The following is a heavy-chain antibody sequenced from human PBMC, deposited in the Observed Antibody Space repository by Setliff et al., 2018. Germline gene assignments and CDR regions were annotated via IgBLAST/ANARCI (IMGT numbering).Heavy chain of an antibody. CDR3: FGAGTCSY. CDR1: GGFTSSFYW. D-gene: IGHD3-10*01. Sequence: ETLSLTCTISGGFTSSFYWSWIRQAPGKGLEWVASIKPDGSEKYYVDSVKGRFTISRDNAKNSLSLQMNNLRTEDTAVYYCFGAGTCSYWGQGTLVTVSS. CDR2: IKPDGSEK. V-gene: IGHV3-7*01. J-gene: IGHJ4*02.